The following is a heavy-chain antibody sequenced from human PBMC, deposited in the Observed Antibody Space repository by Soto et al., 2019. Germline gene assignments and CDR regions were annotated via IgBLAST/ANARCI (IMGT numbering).Heavy chain of an antibody. CDR2: IWYDGSNK. V-gene: IGHV3-33*01. CDR1: GFTFSSYG. D-gene: IGHD3-22*01. Sequence: QVQLVESGGGVVQTGRSLRLSCAXXGFTFSSYGMHWVRQAPGKGLEWVAVIWYDGSNKYYADSVKGRFTISRDNSKNTLYLQMNSLRAEDTAVYYCARVWFKNDDSSGQGFDIWGQGTMVTVSS. J-gene: IGHJ3*02. CDR3: ARVWFKNDDSSGQGFDI.